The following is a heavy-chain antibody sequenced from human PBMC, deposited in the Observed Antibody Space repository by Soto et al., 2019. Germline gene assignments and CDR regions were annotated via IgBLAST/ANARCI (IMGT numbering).Heavy chain of an antibody. CDR1: GFTFSSYW. J-gene: IGHJ3*02. D-gene: IGHD6-19*01. CDR2: INGDGIST. Sequence: PGGSLRLSCAASGFTFSSYWMHWVRQDPEKGLVWVSRINGDGISTSYADSVKGRFTFSRDNSKKTMYLQMNSLRAEDTAVYYCAKTTDGWFSAFEIWGQGTMVTVSS. CDR3: AKTTDGWFSAFEI. V-gene: IGHV3-74*01.